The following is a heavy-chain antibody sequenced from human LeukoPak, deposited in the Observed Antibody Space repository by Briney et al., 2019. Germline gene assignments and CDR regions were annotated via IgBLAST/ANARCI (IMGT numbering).Heavy chain of an antibody. CDR2: ISSSSSYI. Sequence: GGSLRLSCAASGFTFSSYSMNWVRQAPGKGLEWVSSISSSSSYIYYADSVKGRFTISRDNAKNSLYLQMNSLRAEDTAVYYCARDILEWEPTYFDYWGQGTLVTVSS. CDR3: ARDILEWEPTYFDY. V-gene: IGHV3-21*01. J-gene: IGHJ4*02. CDR1: GFTFSSYS. D-gene: IGHD3-3*01.